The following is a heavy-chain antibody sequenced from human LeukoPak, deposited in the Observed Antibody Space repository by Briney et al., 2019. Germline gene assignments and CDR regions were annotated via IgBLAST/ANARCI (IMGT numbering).Heavy chain of an antibody. CDR1: GDSISSSSYY. V-gene: IGHV4-39*07. Sequence: SETLSLTCTVSGDSISSSSYYWGWIRQPPGKGLEWIGSIYYSGSTNYNPSLKSRVTISVDTSKNQFSLKLSSVTAADTAVYYCARGGYDSSGYYSNDYWGQGTLVTVSS. D-gene: IGHD3-22*01. CDR3: ARGGYDSSGYYSNDY. CDR2: IYYSGST. J-gene: IGHJ4*02.